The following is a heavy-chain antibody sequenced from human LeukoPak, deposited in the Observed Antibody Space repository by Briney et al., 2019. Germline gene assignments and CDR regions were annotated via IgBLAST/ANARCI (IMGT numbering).Heavy chain of an antibody. CDR3: ARDMVMTTVAALDY. CDR2: ISGSGGST. D-gene: IGHD4-11*01. Sequence: PGGSLRLSCAASGFTFSSYAMSWVRQAPGKGLEWVSGISGSGGSTYYADSVKGRFTISRDNSKNTLYLQMNSLRAEDTAVYYCARDMVMTTVAALDYWGQGTLVTVSS. CDR1: GFTFSSYA. V-gene: IGHV3-23*01. J-gene: IGHJ4*02.